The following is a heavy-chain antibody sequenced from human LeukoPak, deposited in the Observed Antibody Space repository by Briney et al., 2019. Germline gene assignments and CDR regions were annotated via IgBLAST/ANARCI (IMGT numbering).Heavy chain of an antibody. CDR2: ISACNGNT. V-gene: IGHV1-18*01. Sequence: ASMKVSCKASGYTFTNYGISWVRQAPGQGLEWMGWISACNGNTNYAQKLQGRVTMTTDTSTSTAYMELGRLRSDDTAVYYCARDKQLDWAHYYYYYMDVWGKGTTVTVSS. J-gene: IGHJ6*03. D-gene: IGHD1-1*01. CDR1: GYTFTNYG. CDR3: ARDKQLDWAHYYYYYMDV.